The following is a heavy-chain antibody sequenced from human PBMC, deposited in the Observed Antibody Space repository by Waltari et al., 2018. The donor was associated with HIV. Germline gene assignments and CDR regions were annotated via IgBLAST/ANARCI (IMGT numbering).Heavy chain of an antibody. V-gene: IGHV3-48*02. J-gene: IGHJ1*01. CDR1: GFTFSNYA. Sequence: EVHLVESGGGLVQPGGSLRLSCAASGFTFSNYAMNWVRQAPGKGLEWVAYISSGSETRYYADSVKGRFTISRDNGQNSLFLQMSSLRDEDTAVYYCVRYSSAYHWGQGTLLTVSS. CDR3: VRYSSAYH. D-gene: IGHD5-18*01. CDR2: ISSGSETR.